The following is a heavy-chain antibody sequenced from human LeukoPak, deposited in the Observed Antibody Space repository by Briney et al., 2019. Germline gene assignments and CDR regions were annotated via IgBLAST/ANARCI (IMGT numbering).Heavy chain of an antibody. J-gene: IGHJ4*02. CDR2: IYHSGST. Sequence: SETLSLTCAVSGGSISSSNWWSWVRQPPGKGLEWIGEIYHSGSTNYNPSLKSRVTISVDKSKNQFSLKLSSVTAADTAVYYCARDSDYDILTGYYRGRCVYWGQGTLVTVSS. D-gene: IGHD3-9*01. CDR3: ARDSDYDILTGYYRGRCVY. V-gene: IGHV4-4*02. CDR1: GGSISSSNW.